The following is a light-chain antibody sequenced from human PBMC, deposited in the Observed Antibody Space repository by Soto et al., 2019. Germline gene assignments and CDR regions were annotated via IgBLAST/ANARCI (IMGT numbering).Light chain of an antibody. V-gene: IGLV2-23*01. CDR1: SGDIGNYNL. CDR3: CSYAGRASVI. CDR2: EAT. Sequence: QSALTQPASVSGSPGQSITIPCTGTSGDIGNYNLISWYQHHPGKAPKVIIFEATKPPSDISGRFSASKSGNTASLTISGLLAEDEADYYCCSYAGRASVIFGGGTKLTVL. J-gene: IGLJ2*01.